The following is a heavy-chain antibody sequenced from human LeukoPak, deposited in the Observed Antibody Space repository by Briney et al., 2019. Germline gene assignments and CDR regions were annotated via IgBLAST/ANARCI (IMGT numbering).Heavy chain of an antibody. CDR2: ISDSGIT. V-gene: IGHV4-4*09. D-gene: IGHD2-15*01. CDR3: AGRGHRYSRD. J-gene: IGHJ1*01. CDR1: GDSVSFGY. Sequence: PSETLSLTSTVSGDSVSFGYWTWLRQSPGKGLEWIGYISDSGITDYNPSLKSRLTISVDTSNNQFSLNLNSVTAADTAVYYCAGRGHRYSRDWGQGILVTVSS.